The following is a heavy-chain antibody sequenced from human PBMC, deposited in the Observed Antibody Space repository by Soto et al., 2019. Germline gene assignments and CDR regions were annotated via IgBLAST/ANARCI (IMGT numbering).Heavy chain of an antibody. CDR2: ITSNGDST. D-gene: IGHD3-3*01. CDR3: VRARITIFGVVITARSIQL. Sequence: PGGSLRLSCSASGFIFSNYAMHWVRQAPGKGLEYVSAITSNGDSTYYADSVKGRFSISRDNSENTLYLQMSSLRAEDTAVYYCVRARITIFGVVITARSIQLWGQAILLTVFS. J-gene: IGHJ1*01. V-gene: IGHV3-64D*08. CDR1: GFIFSNYA.